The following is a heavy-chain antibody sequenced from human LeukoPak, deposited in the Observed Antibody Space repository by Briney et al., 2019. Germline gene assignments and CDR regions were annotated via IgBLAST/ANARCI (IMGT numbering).Heavy chain of an antibody. J-gene: IGHJ4*02. Sequence: SETLSLTCAVSGGSISSLYWNWIRQPPGKGLEYIGYIYYSGSTNYNPSLKSRVTISVDTSKNQFSLKLSSVTAADTAVYYCAREGGYSSLSGYDYWGQGTLVTVSS. V-gene: IGHV4-59*12. CDR1: GGSISSLY. D-gene: IGHD5-18*01. CDR3: AREGGYSSLSGYDY. CDR2: IYYSGST.